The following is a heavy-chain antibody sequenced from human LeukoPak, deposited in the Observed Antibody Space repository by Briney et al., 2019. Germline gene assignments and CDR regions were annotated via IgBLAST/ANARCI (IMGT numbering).Heavy chain of an antibody. CDR2: ISNDLSTI. J-gene: IGHJ4*02. V-gene: IGHV3-48*04. CDR1: GFTFSDYR. D-gene: IGHD2-8*02. CDR3: ARARGGRTYSETGGYPVFDN. Sequence: GGSLRLSCAASGFTFSDYRKNWVRQAPGKGLEWISYISNDLSTIHYAASVKGRFTISRDNARNSLYLQMDSLRAEDTAVYFCARARGGRTYSETGGYPVFDNWGQGTLVTVSS.